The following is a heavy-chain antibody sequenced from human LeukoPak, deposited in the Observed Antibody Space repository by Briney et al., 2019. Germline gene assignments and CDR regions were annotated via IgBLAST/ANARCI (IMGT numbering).Heavy chain of an antibody. V-gene: IGHV4-4*07. Sequence: SETLSLTCTVSGASMSNSFWSWIRQPAGKGLEWIGRIYSSGRTNYNPSLKSRVTLSIDTSNNQFSLKLTSVTAADTASYYCARAPAGCGGTCSFGYWGQGTLVTVSS. CDR3: ARAPAGCGGTCSFGY. CDR2: IYSSGRT. D-gene: IGHD2-15*01. J-gene: IGHJ4*02. CDR1: GASMSNSF.